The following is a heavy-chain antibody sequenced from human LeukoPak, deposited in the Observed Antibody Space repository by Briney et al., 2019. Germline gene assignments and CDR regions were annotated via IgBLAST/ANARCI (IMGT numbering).Heavy chain of an antibody. Sequence: GGSLRLSCAASGFTFSSYAMHWVRQAPGKGLEWVAVISYDGSNKYYADSVKGRFTISRDNSKNTLYLQMNSLRAEDTAVYYCAKHLYSVVGATIDYYYGMDVWGQGTTVTVSS. CDR2: ISYDGSNK. CDR3: AKHLYSVVGATIDYYYGMDV. CDR1: GFTFSSYA. V-gene: IGHV3-30-3*02. J-gene: IGHJ6*02. D-gene: IGHD1-26*01.